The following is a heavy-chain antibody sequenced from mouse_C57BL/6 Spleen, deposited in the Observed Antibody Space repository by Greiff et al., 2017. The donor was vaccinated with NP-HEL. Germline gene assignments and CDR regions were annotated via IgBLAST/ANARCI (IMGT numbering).Heavy chain of an antibody. CDR3: ARGRAIYYYGSSYVGYAMDY. Sequence: EVQLQQSGPELVKPGASVKISCKASGYTFTDYYMNWVKQSHGKSLEWIGDINPNNGGTSYNQKFKGKATLTVDKSSSTAYMELRSLTSEDSAVYYCARGRAIYYYGSSYVGYAMDYWGQGTSVTVSS. CDR2: INPNNGGT. V-gene: IGHV1-26*01. J-gene: IGHJ4*01. D-gene: IGHD1-1*01. CDR1: GYTFTDYY.